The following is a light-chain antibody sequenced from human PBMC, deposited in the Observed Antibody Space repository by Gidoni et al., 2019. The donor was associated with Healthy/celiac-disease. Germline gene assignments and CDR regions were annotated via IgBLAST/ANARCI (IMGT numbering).Light chain of an antibody. J-gene: IGKJ2*01. CDR1: QSVSSN. V-gene: IGKV3-15*01. Sequence: EIVMTQSPATLSVSPGERATLSCRASQSVSSNLAWYQPKPGQAPRLLSYGASTRATGIPARFSGSGSGTEFTLTISSLQSEDFAVYYCQQYNNWPPMYTFGQXTKLEIK. CDR2: GAS. CDR3: QQYNNWPPMYT.